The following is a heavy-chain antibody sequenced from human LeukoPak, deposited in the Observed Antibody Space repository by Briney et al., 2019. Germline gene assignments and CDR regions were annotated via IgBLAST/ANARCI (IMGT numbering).Heavy chain of an antibody. J-gene: IGHJ4*02. Sequence: PGGSLRLSCAASGFTFSSYGMHWVRQAPGKGLEWVAVISYDGSNKYYADSVKGRFTISRDNSKNTLYLQMNSLRAEDTAVYYCAKDVRWYIDYWGQGTLVTVSS. D-gene: IGHD3-10*02. V-gene: IGHV3-30*18. CDR2: ISYDGSNK. CDR3: AKDVRWYIDY. CDR1: GFTFSSYG.